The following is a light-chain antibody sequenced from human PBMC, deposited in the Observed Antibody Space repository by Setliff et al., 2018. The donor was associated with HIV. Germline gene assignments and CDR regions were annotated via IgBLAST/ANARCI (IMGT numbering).Light chain of an antibody. CDR3: SSYTRSILRV. J-gene: IGLJ2*01. Sequence: QSVLTQPASVSGSPGQSISISCTGTSNDIGGYNYVSWYQQHPGKAPKLLIYDVSKRPSGISNRFSGSKSGNTASLTISGLQAEDEADYYCSSYTRSILRVFGGGTQRTVL. V-gene: IGLV2-14*03. CDR1: SNDIGGYNY. CDR2: DVS.